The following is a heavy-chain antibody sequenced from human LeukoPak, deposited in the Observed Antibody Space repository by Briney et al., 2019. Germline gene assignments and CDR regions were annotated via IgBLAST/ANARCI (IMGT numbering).Heavy chain of an antibody. V-gene: IGHV1-24*01. CDR1: GYTLTELS. J-gene: IGHJ5*02. CDR3: ATVAPAVAGNNWFDL. Sequence: ASVKVSCKVSGYTLTELSMHWVRQAPGKGLEGMGGFDPEDGETIYAQTFQGRVTITEDTSTDTAYMELSSLRSEDTAVYYCATVAPAVAGNNWFDLWGQGTLVTVSS. CDR2: FDPEDGET. D-gene: IGHD6-19*01.